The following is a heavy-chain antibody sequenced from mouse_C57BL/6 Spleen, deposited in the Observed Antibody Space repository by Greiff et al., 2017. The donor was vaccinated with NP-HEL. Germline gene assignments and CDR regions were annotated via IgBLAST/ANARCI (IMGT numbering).Heavy chain of an antibody. CDR3: ATSYDGYYAWFAY. V-gene: IGHV1-64*01. CDR2: IHPNSGST. CDR1: GYTFTSYW. Sequence: QVQLKQPGAELVKPGASVKLSCKASGYTFTSYWMHWVKQRPGQGLEWIGMIHPNSGSTNYNEKFKSKATLTVDTSSITAYMQLSSLTSEDSAVYNCATSYDGYYAWFAYWGQGTLVTVSA. D-gene: IGHD2-3*01. J-gene: IGHJ3*01.